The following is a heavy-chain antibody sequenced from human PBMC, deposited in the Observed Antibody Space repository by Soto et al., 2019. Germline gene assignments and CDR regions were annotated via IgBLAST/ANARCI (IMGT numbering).Heavy chain of an antibody. Sequence: PSETLSLTCTVSGGSISSGGSYWSWIRKHPGKGLEWIGYIYYSGSTYYNPSLKSRVTISVDTSKNQFSLNRSSVTAADTAVYYCARAYYDFWSGYQDYWGQGTRVTVSS. D-gene: IGHD3-3*01. CDR3: ARAYYDFWSGYQDY. CDR2: IYYSGST. CDR1: GGSISSGGSY. V-gene: IGHV4-31*03. J-gene: IGHJ4*02.